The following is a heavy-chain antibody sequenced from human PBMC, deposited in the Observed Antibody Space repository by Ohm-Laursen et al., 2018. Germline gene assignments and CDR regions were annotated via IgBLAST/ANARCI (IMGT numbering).Heavy chain of an antibody. CDR1: GLNFSDYG. CDR3: ATSDYGPLTY. D-gene: IGHD4-17*01. CDR2: IWYDGSKK. V-gene: IGHV3-33*01. Sequence: SLRLSCAASGLNFSDYGMHWVRQAPGKGLEWLAVIWYDGSKKFHADSVKGRFSVSRDNSKSMLYLQMDSLRAEDTALYFCATSDYGPLTYWGQGTLVTVSS. J-gene: IGHJ1*01.